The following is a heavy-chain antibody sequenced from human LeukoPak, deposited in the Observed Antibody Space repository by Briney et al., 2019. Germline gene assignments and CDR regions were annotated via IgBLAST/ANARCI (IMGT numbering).Heavy chain of an antibody. D-gene: IGHD6-19*01. Sequence: GGSLGLSCAAPGFPFRTFAISWVRKAPGKGLEGASTLSGSGITTYYADSVKGRFTISRDNSKNTLYLQMNSLRAEDTAVYYCAKGIYSSGWSYFDYWGHGTLVTVSS. J-gene: IGHJ4*01. CDR1: GFPFRTFA. CDR2: LSGSGITT. CDR3: AKGIYSSGWSYFDY. V-gene: IGHV3-23*01.